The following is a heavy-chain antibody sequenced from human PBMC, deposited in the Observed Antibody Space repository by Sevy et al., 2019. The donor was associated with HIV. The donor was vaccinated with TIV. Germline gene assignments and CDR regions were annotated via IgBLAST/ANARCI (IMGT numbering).Heavy chain of an antibody. J-gene: IGHJ4*02. CDR1: GDSITSSSYY. D-gene: IGHD6-13*01. CDR3: ARRAYGSSHYFDY. CDR2: IYYLGNT. V-gene: IGHV4-39*02. Sequence: SETLSLTCSVSGDSITSSSYYWGWIRQPPGKGLEWIGIIYYLGNTYYNPSLKSRVTIFVDTSKNHFSLKLTSVTAADTAFYYCARRAYGSSHYFDYWGQGTLVTVSS.